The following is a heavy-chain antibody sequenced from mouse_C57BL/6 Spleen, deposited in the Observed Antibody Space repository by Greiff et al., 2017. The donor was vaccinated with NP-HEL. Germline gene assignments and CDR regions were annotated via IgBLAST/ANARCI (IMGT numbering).Heavy chain of an antibody. D-gene: IGHD1-1*01. Sequence: EVKLVESGGGLVQPGGSLKLSCAASGFTFSDYYMYWVRQTPEKRLEWVAYISNGGGSTYYLDNVKGRFTISRDNAKNTLYLQMSRLKSEDTAMYYCARQVVPYYAMDYWGQGTSVTVSS. CDR3: ARQVVPYYAMDY. V-gene: IGHV5-12*01. J-gene: IGHJ4*01. CDR1: GFTFSDYY. CDR2: ISNGGGST.